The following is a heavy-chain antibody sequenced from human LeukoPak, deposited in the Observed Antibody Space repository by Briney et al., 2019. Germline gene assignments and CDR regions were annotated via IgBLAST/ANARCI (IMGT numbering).Heavy chain of an antibody. Sequence: PGGSLRLSCEASGFTFSRYAMTWVRQAPGKGLERVSVISGSGNSIYYADSVKGRFTVSRDNSKNTVYLQMDSLRVEETAVYYCAKDNREGYSYGFVFESWGQGTLVTVSS. CDR2: ISGSGNSI. CDR1: GFTFSRYA. D-gene: IGHD5-18*01. V-gene: IGHV3-23*01. J-gene: IGHJ4*02. CDR3: AKDNREGYSYGFVFES.